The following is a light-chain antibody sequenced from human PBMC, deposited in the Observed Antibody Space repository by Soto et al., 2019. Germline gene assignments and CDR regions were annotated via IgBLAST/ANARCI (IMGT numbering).Light chain of an antibody. CDR1: SSNIGAGYD. CDR3: GSWDSSLSAYV. CDR2: GNS. V-gene: IGLV1-40*01. J-gene: IGLJ1*01. Sequence: QSVLTQPPSVSGAPGQRVTISCTGSSSNIGAGYDVHWYQQLPGTAPKLLIYGNSNRPSGVPDRFSGSKSGTSATLGITGFQTGDEADYYCGSWDSSLSAYVFGTGTKVTLL.